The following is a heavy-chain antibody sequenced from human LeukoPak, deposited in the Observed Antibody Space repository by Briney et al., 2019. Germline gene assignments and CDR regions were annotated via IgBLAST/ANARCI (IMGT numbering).Heavy chain of an antibody. Sequence: GGSLRLSCAASGFSFSDYYMSWIRQAPGKGLEWVSYISGSNSYTDYADSVKGRFTISRDNAKNSLYLQMNSLRAEDTAVYYCARTLVAAPGSKGGPWGQGTLVTVSS. V-gene: IGHV3-11*03. J-gene: IGHJ5*02. CDR1: GFSFSDYY. CDR2: ISGSNSYT. D-gene: IGHD6-13*01. CDR3: ARTLVAAPGSKGGP.